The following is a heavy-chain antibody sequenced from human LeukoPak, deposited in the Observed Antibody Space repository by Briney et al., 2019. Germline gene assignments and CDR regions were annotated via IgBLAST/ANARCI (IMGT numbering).Heavy chain of an antibody. Sequence: SGGSLRLSCAASGFTFSSYATSWVRQAPGKGLEWVSAISGSGGSTYYADSVKGRFTISRDNSKNTLYLQMNSLRAEDTAVYYCAKDELGFVGATSFFDYWGQGTLVTVSS. D-gene: IGHD1-26*01. CDR3: AKDELGFVGATSFFDY. J-gene: IGHJ4*02. V-gene: IGHV3-23*01. CDR1: GFTFSSYA. CDR2: ISGSGGST.